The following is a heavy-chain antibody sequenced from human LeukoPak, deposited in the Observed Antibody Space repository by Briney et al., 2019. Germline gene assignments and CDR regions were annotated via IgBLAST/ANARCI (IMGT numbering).Heavy chain of an antibody. Sequence: ASVKVSCKASGYTFTSYYMHWVRQAPGQGLEGMGIINPSGGSTSYAQKFQGRVTMTRDTSTSTVYMELSSLRSEDTAVYYCARGPIGYYDFWSGSPDYWGQGTLVTVSS. D-gene: IGHD3-3*01. J-gene: IGHJ4*02. CDR1: GYTFTSYY. CDR3: ARGPIGYYDFWSGSPDY. V-gene: IGHV1-46*01. CDR2: INPSGGST.